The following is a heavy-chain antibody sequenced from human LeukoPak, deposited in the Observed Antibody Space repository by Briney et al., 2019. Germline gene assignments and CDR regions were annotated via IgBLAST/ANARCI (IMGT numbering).Heavy chain of an antibody. Sequence: GGSLRLSCAASGFTFDDYAMHWVRQAPGKGLEWVSGISWNSGSIGYADSVKGRFTISRDNAKNSLYLQMNSLRAEDMALYYCAKGDYYAPSSPNDYWGQGTLVTVSS. J-gene: IGHJ4*02. CDR2: ISWNSGSI. V-gene: IGHV3-9*03. CDR1: GFTFDDYA. D-gene: IGHD3-10*01. CDR3: AKGDYYAPSSPNDY.